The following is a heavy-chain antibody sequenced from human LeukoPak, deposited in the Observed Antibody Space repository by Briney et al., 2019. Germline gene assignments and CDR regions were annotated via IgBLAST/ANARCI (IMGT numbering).Heavy chain of an antibody. D-gene: IGHD3-16*01. CDR2: IRSGGTT. J-gene: IGHJ3*02. CDR3: ARKRGPSSDAYNNALDI. CDR1: GFIVSSKY. Sequence: GGSLRLSCAASGFIVSSKYMSWVRQAPGEGVEWVSVIRSGGTTAYADAVKGRFTISRDHSKNTLFLQVNSLRAEDTAVYYCARKRGPSSDAYNNALDIWGQGTRVTVSS. V-gene: IGHV3-66*01.